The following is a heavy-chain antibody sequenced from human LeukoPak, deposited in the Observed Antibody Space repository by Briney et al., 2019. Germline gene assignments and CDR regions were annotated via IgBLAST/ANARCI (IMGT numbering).Heavy chain of an antibody. CDR2: ISSSGSII. CDR1: GFTFSDYY. J-gene: IGHJ4*02. CDR3: ARVLLWFGELSPDY. Sequence: PGGSLRLSCAASGFTFSDYYMSWIRQAPGKGLEWVSYISSSGSIIYYADSVKGRFTISRDNAKNSLYLQMNSLRAEDTAVYYCARVLLWFGELSPDYWGQGTLVTVSS. V-gene: IGHV3-11*01. D-gene: IGHD3-10*01.